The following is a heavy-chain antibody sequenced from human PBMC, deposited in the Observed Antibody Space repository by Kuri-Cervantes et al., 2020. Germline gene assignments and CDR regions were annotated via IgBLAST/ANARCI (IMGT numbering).Heavy chain of an antibody. D-gene: IGHD2-2*01. Sequence: GGSLRLSCAASGFTFSDYYMNWVRQAPGKGLEWVSYISSSGSTIYYADSVKGRFTISRDNAKNSLYLQMNSLRAEDTAVYYCASTWGYCSSTSCYARPYGMDVWGQGTTVTVSS. CDR2: ISSSGSTI. V-gene: IGHV3-11*01. J-gene: IGHJ6*02. CDR3: ASTWGYCSSTSCYARPYGMDV. CDR1: GFTFSDYY.